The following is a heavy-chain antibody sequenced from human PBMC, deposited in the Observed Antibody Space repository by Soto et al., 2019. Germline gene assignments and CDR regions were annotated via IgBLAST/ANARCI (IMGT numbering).Heavy chain of an antibody. CDR2: ISGSGGST. Sequence: EVQLLESGGGLVQPGGSLRLSCAASGFTFSSYPMSWVRQAPGKGLEWVSAISGSGGSTYYADSVKGRFTISRDNSKNTLYLQMNSLSAEDTAVYYCAKDRAPYSSSWYISWDYWGQGTLVTVSS. J-gene: IGHJ4*02. CDR1: GFTFSSYP. CDR3: AKDRAPYSSSWYISWDY. D-gene: IGHD6-13*01. V-gene: IGHV3-23*01.